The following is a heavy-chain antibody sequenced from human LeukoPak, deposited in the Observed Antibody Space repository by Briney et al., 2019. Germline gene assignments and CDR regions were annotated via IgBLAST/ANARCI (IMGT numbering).Heavy chain of an antibody. Sequence: SETLSLTCTVSGGSISSYYWSWIRQPPGRGLEWIGNIYDRGSTKYNPSLKSRITISVDTSKNQFSLRLSSVTAADTAVYYCARGRTFDNWGQGTLVTVSS. CDR3: ARGRTFDN. J-gene: IGHJ4*02. CDR1: GGSISSYY. CDR2: IYDRGST. V-gene: IGHV4-59*01.